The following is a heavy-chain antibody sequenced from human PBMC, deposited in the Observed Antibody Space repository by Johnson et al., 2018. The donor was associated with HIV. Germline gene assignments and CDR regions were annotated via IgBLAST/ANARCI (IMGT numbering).Heavy chain of an antibody. V-gene: IGHV3-20*04. Sequence: VQLVESGGGLVQPGGSLRLSCAASGFTFDDYGMSWVRQAPGKGLEWVSGINWNGGSTGDADSVKGRFAISRDNAKNSLYLQMNSLRAEDTAFYYCARGGVVTAIPHAFDIWGQGTMVTVSS. CDR1: GFTFDDYG. D-gene: IGHD2-21*02. J-gene: IGHJ3*02. CDR2: INWNGGST. CDR3: ARGGVVTAIPHAFDI.